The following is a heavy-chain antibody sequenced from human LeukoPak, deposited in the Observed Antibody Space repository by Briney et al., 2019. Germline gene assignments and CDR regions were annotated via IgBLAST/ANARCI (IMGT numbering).Heavy chain of an antibody. J-gene: IGHJ4*02. D-gene: IGHD6-19*01. V-gene: IGHV4-38-2*01. CDR1: GYSISRGCY. CDR3: ARARPGYSSGWSASLDD. Sequence: PSETLSLTCAVYGYSISRGCYWVWIRQPRGRGLEWIGNVYHAGSAYYNPSLKSRVTILVDTSNNQFSLNLNSVTAADTAVYYCARARPGYSSGWSASLDDWGQGTLVTVSS. CDR2: VYHAGSA.